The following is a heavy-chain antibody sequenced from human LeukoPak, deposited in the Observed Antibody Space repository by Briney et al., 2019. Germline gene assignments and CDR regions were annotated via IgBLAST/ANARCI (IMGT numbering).Heavy chain of an antibody. D-gene: IGHD6-6*01. CDR1: GFTFTSYA. Sequence: GGSLRLSCATSGFTFTSYAMPWVRQAPGKGLEWVSGISGSGYSAYYADSVKGRCTISRDNSKNTVNPQMNSLRVEDTAVYYCARASPPDGEGTSSLAYWGQGALVTVSS. CDR3: ARASPPDGEGTSSLAY. J-gene: IGHJ4*02. V-gene: IGHV3-23*01. CDR2: ISGSGYSA.